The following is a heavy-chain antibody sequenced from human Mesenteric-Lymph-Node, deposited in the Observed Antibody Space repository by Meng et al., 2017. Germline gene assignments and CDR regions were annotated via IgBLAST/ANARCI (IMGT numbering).Heavy chain of an antibody. CDR3: TGACSDVYY. CDR1: GGYLSRYW. Sequence: QPRLAGPAERLSHTSKSLSLTCIVAGGYLSRYWLPRMRQPHGKGLKWVGYICYGGTTNYTRSLKCRVTISIDTSKKHFSLRVTYVTADDSAVFYCTGACSDVYYWGQGTLVTVSS. D-gene: IGHD6-19*01. CDR2: ICYGGTT. V-gene: IGHV4-59*01. J-gene: IGHJ4*02.